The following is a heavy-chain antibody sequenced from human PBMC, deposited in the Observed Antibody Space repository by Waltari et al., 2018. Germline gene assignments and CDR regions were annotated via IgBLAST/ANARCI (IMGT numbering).Heavy chain of an antibody. Sequence: QLQLQESGPGLVKPSETLSLTCTVSGGSISSSNYYWGWIRQPPGKGLEWIGSIYYSGSTYNNPPLKSRVTISVDTSKNRFSLKRSSVTAADTAVYYCARRSYYDSSVDYWGQGTLVTVSS. V-gene: IGHV4-39*01. D-gene: IGHD3-22*01. J-gene: IGHJ4*02. CDR2: IYYSGST. CDR3: ARRSYYDSSVDY. CDR1: GGSISSSNYY.